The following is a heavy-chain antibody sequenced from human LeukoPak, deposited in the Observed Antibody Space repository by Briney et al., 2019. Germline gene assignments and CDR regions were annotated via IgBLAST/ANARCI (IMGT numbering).Heavy chain of an antibody. CDR1: GGTFSSYA. J-gene: IGHJ5*02. CDR2: INPNTGGT. D-gene: IGHD3-10*01. CDR3: AAGYYGSGSYYR. Sequence: ASVKVSCKASGGTFSSYAISWVRQAPGQGLEWMGRINPNTGGTNSPQKFQGRVTMTRDTSINTVYMELRNLRSDDTATYYCAAGYYGSGSYYRWGQGTLVTVSS. V-gene: IGHV1-2*06.